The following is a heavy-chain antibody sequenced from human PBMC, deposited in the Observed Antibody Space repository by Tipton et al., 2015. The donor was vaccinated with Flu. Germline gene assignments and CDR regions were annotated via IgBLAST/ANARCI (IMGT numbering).Heavy chain of an antibody. CDR3: ARGATRRPFSGYDYTGY. D-gene: IGHD5-12*01. Sequence: TLSLTCTVSGDSISSEDYYWSWIRQHPGKGLEWIGYIYDSGITYYNPSLSSRVVISIDTSKNQFYLRLSSVTAADTAVYYCARGATRRPFSGYDYTGYWGQGTLVTVSS. CDR1: GDSISSEDYY. V-gene: IGHV4-31*03. CDR2: IYDSGIT. J-gene: IGHJ4*02.